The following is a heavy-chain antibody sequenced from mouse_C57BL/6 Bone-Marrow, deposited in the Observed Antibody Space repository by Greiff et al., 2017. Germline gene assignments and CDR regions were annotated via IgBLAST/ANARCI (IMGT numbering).Heavy chain of an antibody. CDR2: IDPETGGT. D-gene: IGHD2-5*01. CDR3: TRFPHSNYVPMDY. Sequence: VQLQQSGAELVRPGASVTLSCKASGYTFTDYEMHWVKQTPVHGLEWIGAIDPETGGTAYNQKFKGKAILTADKSSSTAYLELRSLTSADSAVYYCTRFPHSNYVPMDYWGQGTSVTVSS. CDR1: GYTFTDYE. V-gene: IGHV1-15*01. J-gene: IGHJ4*01.